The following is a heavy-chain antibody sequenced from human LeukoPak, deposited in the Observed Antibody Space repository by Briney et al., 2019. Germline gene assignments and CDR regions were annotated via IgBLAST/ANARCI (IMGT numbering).Heavy chain of an antibody. CDR1: GFTFSSYS. J-gene: IGHJ6*03. V-gene: IGHV3-21*01. CDR2: ISSSDTYI. Sequence: PGGSLRLSCAASGFTFSSYSMSWVRQAPGKGLEWVSSISSSDTYIYYADSVQGRFTISRDNAKNSLYLQMNSLRAEDTTVYYCARGIMAATGGYYYYMDVWGKGTTVTVSS. D-gene: IGHD6-13*01. CDR3: ARGIMAATGGYYYYMDV.